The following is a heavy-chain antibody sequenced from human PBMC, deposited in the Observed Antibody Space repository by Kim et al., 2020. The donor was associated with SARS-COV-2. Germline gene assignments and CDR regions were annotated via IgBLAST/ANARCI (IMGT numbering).Heavy chain of an antibody. Sequence: GGSLRLSCAASGFTFSSYSMNWVRQAPGKGLEWVSSISSSSSYIYYADSVKGRFTISRDNAKNSLYLQMNSLRAEDTAVYYCARDRGGSYYEAIDYWGQGTLVTVSS. V-gene: IGHV3-21*01. CDR3: ARDRGGSYYEAIDY. CDR2: ISSSSSYI. CDR1: GFTFSSYS. J-gene: IGHJ4*02. D-gene: IGHD1-26*01.